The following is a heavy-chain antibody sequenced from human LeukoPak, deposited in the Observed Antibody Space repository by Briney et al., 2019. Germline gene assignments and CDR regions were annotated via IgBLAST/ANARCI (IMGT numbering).Heavy chain of an antibody. CDR2: IIPIFGTA. Sequence: SVTVSCKASGGTFSSYAISWVRQAPGQGLEWMGGIIPIFGTANYAQKFQGRVTITADESTSTAYMELSSLRSEDTAVYYCARGFAGYNTEFDYWGQGTLVTVSS. V-gene: IGHV1-69*13. CDR1: GGTFSSYA. CDR3: ARGFAGYNTEFDY. D-gene: IGHD5-24*01. J-gene: IGHJ4*02.